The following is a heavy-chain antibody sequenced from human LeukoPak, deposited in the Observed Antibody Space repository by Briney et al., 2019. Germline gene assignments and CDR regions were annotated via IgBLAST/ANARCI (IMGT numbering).Heavy chain of an antibody. CDR1: GFTVSSNY. V-gene: IGHV3-53*01. D-gene: IGHD7-27*01. Sequence: GGSLRLSCAASGFTVSSNYMTWVRQAPGKGLEWVSVIYSGGSTYYADSVKGRFTISRDNSKNTLCLQMKSLRAEDAAVYYCTRNWGSDNWFDPWGQGTLVTVSS. CDR3: TRNWGSDNWFDP. J-gene: IGHJ5*02. CDR2: IYSGGST.